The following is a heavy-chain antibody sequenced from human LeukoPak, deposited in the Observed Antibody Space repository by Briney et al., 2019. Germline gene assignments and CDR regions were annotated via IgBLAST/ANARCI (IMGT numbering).Heavy chain of an antibody. Sequence: SETLSLTCAVSGYSISSGYYWGWIRQPPGKGLEWIGSIYYSGSTYYNPSLKSRVTISVDTSKNQFSLKLSSVTAADTAVYYCARHGGITMIDRFDYWGQGTLVTVSS. CDR3: ARHGGITMIDRFDY. V-gene: IGHV4-38-2*01. CDR1: GYSISSGYY. CDR2: IYYSGST. J-gene: IGHJ4*02. D-gene: IGHD3-22*01.